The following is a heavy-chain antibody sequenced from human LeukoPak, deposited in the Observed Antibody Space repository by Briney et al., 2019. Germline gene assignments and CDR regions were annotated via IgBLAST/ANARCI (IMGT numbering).Heavy chain of an antibody. J-gene: IGHJ3*02. CDR2: ISSSGSTI. Sequence: GGSLRLSCAASGFTFSDYYMSWIRQAPGKGLEWVSYISSSGSTIYYADSVKGRFTISRDNAKNSLYLQMNSVRAEDTAVYYCASSAPKRWLQYSGAFDIWGQGTMVTVSS. CDR3: ASSAPKRWLQYSGAFDI. V-gene: IGHV3-11*01. D-gene: IGHD5-24*01. CDR1: GFTFSDYY.